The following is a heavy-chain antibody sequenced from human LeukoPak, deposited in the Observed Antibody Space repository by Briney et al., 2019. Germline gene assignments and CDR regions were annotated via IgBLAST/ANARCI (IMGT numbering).Heavy chain of an antibody. CDR3: ARGFGAGNYYYGWFDP. CDR2: IYDSGST. J-gene: IGHJ5*02. D-gene: IGHD3-10*01. CDR1: GASISSGDYH. Sequence: PSETLSLTCTVSGASISSGDYHWNWIRQPPGKGLEWIGFIYDSGSTYYNPSLKSRVSISRDMSKNQLSLMLSSVTAADTAVYYCARGFGAGNYYYGWFDPWGQGTLVSVSS. V-gene: IGHV4-30-4*01.